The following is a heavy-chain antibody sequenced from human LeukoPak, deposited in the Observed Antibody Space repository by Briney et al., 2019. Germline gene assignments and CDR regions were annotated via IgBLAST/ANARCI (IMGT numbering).Heavy chain of an antibody. CDR1: GFTFSSSG. V-gene: IGHV3-21*01. CDR2: INSAGTTT. CDR3: VRGDTRDY. Sequence: GGSLRLSCAASGFTFSSSGMNWVRQASGKGLEWVASINSAGTTTHYADSVKGRLTISRDNARNSLYLQLNSLRGEDTAVYYCVRGDTRDYWGQGTLITVSS. J-gene: IGHJ4*02. D-gene: IGHD3-16*01.